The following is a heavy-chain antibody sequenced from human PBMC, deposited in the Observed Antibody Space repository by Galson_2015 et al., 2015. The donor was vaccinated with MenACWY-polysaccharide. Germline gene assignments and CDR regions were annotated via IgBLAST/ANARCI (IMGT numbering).Heavy chain of an antibody. CDR2: IYYRGNT. CDR3: ARAPTPYCSSTSCFNKYAFDV. D-gene: IGHD2-2*01. J-gene: IGHJ3*01. CDR1: GGSISSSSYY. V-gene: IGHV4-39*01. Sequence: ETLSLICSVSGGSISSSSYYWGWIGQHLGKGLEWIGIIYYRGNTYYNPSLESRVTIYVDTSNNQFSLMLSSVTAADTALYYCARAPTPYCSSTSCFNKYAFDVWGQGTMFTVSS.